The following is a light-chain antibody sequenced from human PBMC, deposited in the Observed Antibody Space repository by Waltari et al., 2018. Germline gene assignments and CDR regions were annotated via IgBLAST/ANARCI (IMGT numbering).Light chain of an antibody. V-gene: IGKV3-11*01. J-gene: IGKJ1*01. CDR2: DAA. Sequence: EIVLTQSPATLSLSPGETATLACRASQSVRTYLAWYQQKPGQAPRLLIYDAATRATAIPARFSGSGSGTDFTLTISSLEPEDFAVYYCQLRSKWLRTFGQGTKVEV. CDR1: QSVRTY. CDR3: QLRSKWLRT.